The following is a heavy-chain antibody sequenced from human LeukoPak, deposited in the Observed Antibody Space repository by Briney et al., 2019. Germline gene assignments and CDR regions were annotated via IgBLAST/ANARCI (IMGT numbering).Heavy chain of an antibody. D-gene: IGHD3-22*01. Sequence: SGTLSLTCTVSGGSISSYYWSWIRQPPGKGLEWIGYIYYSGSTYYNPSLKSRVTMSVDTSKNQFSLKLSSVTAADTAVYYCARQYYYDSSGPFHHWGQGTLATVSS. CDR2: IYYSGST. CDR1: GGSISSYY. CDR3: ARQYYYDSSGPFHH. J-gene: IGHJ1*01. V-gene: IGHV4-59*08.